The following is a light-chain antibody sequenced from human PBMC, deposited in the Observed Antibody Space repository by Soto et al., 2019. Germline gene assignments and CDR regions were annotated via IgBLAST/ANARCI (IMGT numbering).Light chain of an antibody. V-gene: IGKV1-5*03. Sequence: DIQMTQSPSALSASVGDRVTITCRASQTIFSWLAWYQQKPGTPPKLLIYKASTLQSGVPSRFSGSGSGTEFTLTISSLQPDDIATYYCQQYHIYSRTFGQGTKVDIK. J-gene: IGKJ1*01. CDR3: QQYHIYSRT. CDR2: KAS. CDR1: QTIFSW.